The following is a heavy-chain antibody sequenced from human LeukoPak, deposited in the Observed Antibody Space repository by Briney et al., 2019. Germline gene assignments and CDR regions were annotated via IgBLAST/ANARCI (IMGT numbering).Heavy chain of an antibody. Sequence: VGSLRLSCAASGFTFSSYAMHWVRQAPGKGLEWVAVISYDGSNKYYADSVKGRFNISRDNSKNKLYLQMNSLRAEDTAVYYCARGPRSGYNLMGVPDYWGQGTLVTVSS. V-gene: IGHV3-30-3*01. J-gene: IGHJ4*02. CDR3: ARGPRSGYNLMGVPDY. CDR1: GFTFSSYA. D-gene: IGHD5-24*01. CDR2: ISYDGSNK.